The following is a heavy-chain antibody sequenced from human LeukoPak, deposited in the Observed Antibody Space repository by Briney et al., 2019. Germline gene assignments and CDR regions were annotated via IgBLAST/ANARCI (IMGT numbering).Heavy chain of an antibody. V-gene: IGHV3-23*01. CDR2: ISGSGGST. CDR1: GFTFSSYA. Sequence: GGSLRLSCAASGFTFSSYAMSWVRQAPVKGLEWVSDISGSGGSTYYADSVKGRFTISRDNSKNTLYLQMNSLRAEDTAVYYCAKGGTDYYDSSGYFIFDYWGQGTLVTVSS. J-gene: IGHJ4*02. D-gene: IGHD3-22*01. CDR3: AKGGTDYYDSSGYFIFDY.